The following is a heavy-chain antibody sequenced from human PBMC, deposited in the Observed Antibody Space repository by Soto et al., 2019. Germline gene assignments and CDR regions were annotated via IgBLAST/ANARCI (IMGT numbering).Heavy chain of an antibody. J-gene: IGHJ5*02. CDR3: ARLPSSAEGWFDT. Sequence: SETLSLTCTVSGGSISPYYWNWIRQSPGKGLEWIGYIYYNGNTNYNPSLKSRVTISIDTSKNQFSLKLTSVTAADTAVYYCARLPSSAEGWFDTWGQGTLVTVSS. CDR1: GGSISPYY. CDR2: IYYNGNT. V-gene: IGHV4-59*08.